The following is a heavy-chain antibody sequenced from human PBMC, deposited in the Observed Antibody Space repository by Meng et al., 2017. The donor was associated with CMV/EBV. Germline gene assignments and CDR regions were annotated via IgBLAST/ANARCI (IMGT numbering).Heavy chain of an antibody. CDR3: ARVSGGAYGMDV. CDR1: GYTFTSYD. D-gene: IGHD2/OR15-2a*01. V-gene: IGHV1-8*01. J-gene: IGHJ6*02. Sequence: ASVNVSCKASGYTFTSYDINWVRQATGQGLEWMGWMNPNSGNTGYAQKFQGRVTMTRNTSISTAYMELSSLRSEDTAVYYCARVSGGAYGMDVWGQGTTVTVSS. CDR2: MNPNSGNT.